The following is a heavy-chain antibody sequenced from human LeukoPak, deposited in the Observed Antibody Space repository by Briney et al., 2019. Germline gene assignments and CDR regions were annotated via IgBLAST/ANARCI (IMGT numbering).Heavy chain of an antibody. J-gene: IGHJ4*02. CDR2: INHSGST. Sequence: KPSETLSLTCAVYGGSFSGYYWSWIRQPPGKGLEWIGEINHSGSTYYNPFLKSRVTISVDTSKNQFSLKLSSVTAADTAVYYCARAVYCSSTSCSGRYYFDYWGQGTLVTVSS. D-gene: IGHD2-2*01. V-gene: IGHV4-34*01. CDR1: GGSFSGYY. CDR3: ARAVYCSSTSCSGRYYFDY.